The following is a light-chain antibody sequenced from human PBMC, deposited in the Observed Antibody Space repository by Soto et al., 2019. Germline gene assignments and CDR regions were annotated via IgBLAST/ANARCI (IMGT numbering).Light chain of an antibody. J-gene: IGKJ1*01. CDR2: DAS. V-gene: IGKV1-5*01. CDR3: QQYSTYPWT. Sequence: DIHMTLSPSPLFASVGDRVTITCRASQSISNWLAWYQQKPGKAPNLLIYDASSLESGVPSRFSGSGSGTEFTLTISSLQPDDFATYYCQQYSTYPWTFGQGTKVDIK. CDR1: QSISNW.